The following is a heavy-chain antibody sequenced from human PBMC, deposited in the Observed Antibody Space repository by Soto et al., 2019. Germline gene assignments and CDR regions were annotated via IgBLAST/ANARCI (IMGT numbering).Heavy chain of an antibody. CDR3: ARINKGYGTDS. Sequence: QLQLQESGPGLVKPSETLSLTCTVSGGSISSSSYYWGCIRQPPGKGLEWIASIDYTGNTFYNPTLTGGVTISVETSKNQFSLKVTSVSASATAVYYCARINKGYGTDSWGQGTLVTVSS. V-gene: IGHV4-39*01. J-gene: IGHJ4*02. CDR2: IDYTGNT. D-gene: IGHD5-18*01. CDR1: GGSISSSSYY.